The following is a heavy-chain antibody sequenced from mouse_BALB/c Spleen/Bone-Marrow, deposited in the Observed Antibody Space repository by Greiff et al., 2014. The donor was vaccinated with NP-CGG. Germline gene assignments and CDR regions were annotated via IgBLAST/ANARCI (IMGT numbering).Heavy chain of an antibody. D-gene: IGHD1-1*01. Sequence: EVQLVESGGGLVQPGGSRKLSCAASGFTFSSFGMHWVRQAPEKGLEWVAYISSGSSTIYYADTVMGRFTISRDNPKNTLFLQVTSLRSEDTAMYYCARSGSSSGYFDYWGQGTTLTVSS. CDR3: ARSGSSSGYFDY. J-gene: IGHJ2*01. CDR1: GFTFSSFG. V-gene: IGHV5-17*02. CDR2: ISSGSSTI.